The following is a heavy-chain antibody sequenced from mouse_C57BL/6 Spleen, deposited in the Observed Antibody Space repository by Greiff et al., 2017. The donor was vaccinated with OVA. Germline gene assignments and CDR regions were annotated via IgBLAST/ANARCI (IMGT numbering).Heavy chain of an antibody. Sequence: EVKLMESGGGLVKPGGSLKLSCAASGFTFSDYGMHWVRQAPEKGLEWVAYISSGSSTIYYADTVKGRFTISRDNAKNTLFLQRPSLRSEDTAMYYCARGNWDSYLDYWGQGTTLTVSS. J-gene: IGHJ2*01. CDR2: ISSGSSTI. V-gene: IGHV5-17*01. CDR1: GFTFSDYG. CDR3: ARGNWDSYLDY. D-gene: IGHD4-1*01.